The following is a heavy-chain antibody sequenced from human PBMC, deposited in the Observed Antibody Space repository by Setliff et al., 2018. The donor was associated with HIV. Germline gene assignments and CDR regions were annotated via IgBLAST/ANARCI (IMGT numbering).Heavy chain of an antibody. Sequence: GASVKVSCKASGGTLNKYVINWVRQAPGQGLEWMGGMSPILGRPEYTQKFLGRVTITTDESTSTAYMELSSLRSEDTAVYYCAVGIVVVPAAMIGFFDYWGQGTLVTVSS. CDR3: AVGIVVVPAAMIGFFDY. J-gene: IGHJ4*02. CDR2: MSPILGRP. CDR1: GGTLNKYV. V-gene: IGHV1-69*05. D-gene: IGHD2-2*01.